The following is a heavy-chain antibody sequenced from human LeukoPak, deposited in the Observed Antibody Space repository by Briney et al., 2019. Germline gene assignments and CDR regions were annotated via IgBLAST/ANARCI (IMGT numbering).Heavy chain of an antibody. J-gene: IGHJ5*02. Sequence: ASVKVSCKASGYTFTSYGISWVRQAPGQGLEWMGWISAYNGNTNYAQKLQGRVTMTTDTSTSTAYMELRSLRSDDTAVYYCAAGDHYYGSGSYPSWGQGTLVTVSS. CDR3: AAGDHYYGSGSYPS. V-gene: IGHV1-18*01. D-gene: IGHD3-10*01. CDR1: GYTFTSYG. CDR2: ISAYNGNT.